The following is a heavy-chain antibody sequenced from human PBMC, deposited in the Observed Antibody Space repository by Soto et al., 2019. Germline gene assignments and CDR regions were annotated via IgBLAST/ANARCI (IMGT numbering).Heavy chain of an antibody. CDR2: IYYSGST. CDR3: ARGPPLGF. CDR1: GGSFSPNY. J-gene: IGHJ4*02. Sequence: PSETLSLTCTVSGGSFSPNYWSWIRQHPGKGLEWIGYIYYSGSTYYNPSLKSRVTISVDRSKNQFSLKLSSVTAADTAVYYCARGPPLGFWGQGTLVTVSS. V-gene: IGHV4-59*12.